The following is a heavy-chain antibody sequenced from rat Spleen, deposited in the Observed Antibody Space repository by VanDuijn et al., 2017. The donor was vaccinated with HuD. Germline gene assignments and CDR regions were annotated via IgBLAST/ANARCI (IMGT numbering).Heavy chain of an antibody. J-gene: IGHJ2*01. CDR2: IIYDGSRT. CDR3: ATQGYRYKYHFYFDY. Sequence: EVQLVESGGGLVQAGRALKPYCAASGFTFSDYNMAWVRQTPKKGLEWVATIIYDGSRTFYRDSVKGRFTISRDNAKSTLYLHMDSLTSEDTATYYCATQGYRYKYHFYFDYWGQGVMVTVSS. D-gene: IGHD1-5*01. CDR1: GFTFSDYN. V-gene: IGHV5S10*01.